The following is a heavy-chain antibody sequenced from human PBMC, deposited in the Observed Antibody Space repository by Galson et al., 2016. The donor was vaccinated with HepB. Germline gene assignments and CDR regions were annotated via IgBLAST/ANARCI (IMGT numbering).Heavy chain of an antibody. CDR2: INAANGDT. Sequence: SVKVSCKASGYTLTTYAMYWVRRAPGQRLEWMGWINAANGDTKYSQKLQGRGTITWDTSANTAYMELSSLRSEDTAVYYCARGHIVATVDYYYYGLDVWGQGTTVTVSS. D-gene: IGHD5-12*01. V-gene: IGHV1-3*01. CDR1: GYTLTTYA. CDR3: ARGHIVATVDYYYYGLDV. J-gene: IGHJ6*02.